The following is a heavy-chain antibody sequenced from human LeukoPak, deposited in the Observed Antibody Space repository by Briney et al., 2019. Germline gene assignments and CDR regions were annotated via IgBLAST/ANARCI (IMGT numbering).Heavy chain of an antibody. J-gene: IGHJ4*02. Sequence: GGSLTPSCAPSGFTVSSSYMSWVRHPPGDGLEGGSSMYDCGTTHHADSLKGRFTISRDNSKNTLYLQTNSLSAEDTAVYDCACGAELGRGFDYWGQGTLVTVSS. CDR2: MYDCGTT. D-gene: IGHD3-16*01. V-gene: IGHV3-66*01. CDR1: GFTVSSSY. CDR3: ACGAELGRGFDY.